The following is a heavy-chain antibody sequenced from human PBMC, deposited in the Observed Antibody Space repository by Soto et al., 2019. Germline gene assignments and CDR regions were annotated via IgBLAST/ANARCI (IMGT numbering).Heavy chain of an antibody. CDR2: IYYSGST. CDR1: GGSISSGDYY. J-gene: IGHJ4*02. CDR3: ARRGILTGYYQYYFDY. Sequence: SSETLSLTCTVSGGSISSGDYYWSWIRQPPGKGLEWIGYIYYSGSTYYNPSLKSRVTISVDTSKNQFSLKLSSVTAADTAVYYCARRGILTGYYQYYFDYWGQGTLVT. V-gene: IGHV4-30-4*01. D-gene: IGHD3-9*01.